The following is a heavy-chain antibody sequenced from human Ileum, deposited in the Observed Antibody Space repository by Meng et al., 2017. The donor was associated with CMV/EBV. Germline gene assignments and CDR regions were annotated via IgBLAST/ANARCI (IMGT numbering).Heavy chain of an antibody. V-gene: IGHV1-69*10. CDR3: ARDEGDCSSTSCYSPYYYYGMDV. CDR2: IIPILGIA. CDR1: GGTFSSYA. Sequence: AVKVSCKASGGTFSSYAISWVRQAPGQGLEWMGGIIPILGIANYAQKFQGRVTITADKSTSTAYMELSSLRSEDTAVYYCARDEGDCSSTSCYSPYYYYGMDVWGQGTTVTVSS. J-gene: IGHJ6*02. D-gene: IGHD2-2*01.